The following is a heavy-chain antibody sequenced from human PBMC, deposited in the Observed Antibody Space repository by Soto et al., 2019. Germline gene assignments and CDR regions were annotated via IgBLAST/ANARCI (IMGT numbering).Heavy chain of an antibody. J-gene: IGHJ1*01. CDR1: GGSISSGGYS. V-gene: IGHV4-30-2*01. CDR3: ARSNVLVPAAKFNTGKAEYFQH. Sequence: SDTLSLTCAVSGGSISSGGYSWSWIRQPPGKGLEWIGYIYHSGSTYYNPSLKSRVTISVDRSKNQFSLKLSSVTAADTAVYYCARSNVLVPAAKFNTGKAEYFQHWGQGTLVTVS. CDR2: IYHSGST. D-gene: IGHD2-2*01.